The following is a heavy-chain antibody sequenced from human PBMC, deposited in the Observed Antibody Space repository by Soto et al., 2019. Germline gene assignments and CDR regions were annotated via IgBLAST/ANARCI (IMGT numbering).Heavy chain of an antibody. Sequence: GGSLRLSCAASGFPFSSYWMHWVRQVPGKGLVWVSCINSDGSTTKIAYSVKVRFTMSRDNSKNTLYLQMSSLRAEDTAVYYCEREECFYDILTGYYLTSYFNXWGHGTQLTVSX. CDR2: INSDGSTT. D-gene: IGHD3-9*01. CDR3: EREECFYDILTGYYLTSYFNX. V-gene: IGHV3-74*03. CDR1: GFPFSSYW. J-gene: IGHJ4*01.